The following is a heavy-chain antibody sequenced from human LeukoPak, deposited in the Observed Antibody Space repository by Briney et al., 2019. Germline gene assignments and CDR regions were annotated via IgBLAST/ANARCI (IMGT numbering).Heavy chain of an antibody. J-gene: IGHJ4*02. CDR1: GFIVSTNY. D-gene: IGHD2-15*01. CDR2: ISSSSSYI. CDR3: AKEEGRRRWYSNSPDH. Sequence: GGSLRLSCAASGFIVSTNYMSWVRQAPGKGLEWVSSISSSSSYIYYADSVKGRFTISRDNAKNSLYLQMNSLRAEDTAVYYRAKEEGRRRWYSNSPDHWGQGTLVTRSS. V-gene: IGHV3-21*01.